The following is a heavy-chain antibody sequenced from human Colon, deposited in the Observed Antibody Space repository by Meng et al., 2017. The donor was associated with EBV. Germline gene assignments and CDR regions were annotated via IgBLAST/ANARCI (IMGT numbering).Heavy chain of an antibody. Sequence: LQLQESGPGLVKPSEPLSPTCTVSGGFLDNSDYFWDWIRQPPGKGLEWIGSVRYSGTAYYNPSLTSRVTISVDTSKNQFPLNLSSLTAADTAVYYCARHVYGDSYGFWGQGTLVTVSS. J-gene: IGHJ4*02. V-gene: IGHV4-39*01. D-gene: IGHD4-17*01. CDR3: ARHVYGDSYGF. CDR2: VRYSGTA. CDR1: GGFLDNSDYF.